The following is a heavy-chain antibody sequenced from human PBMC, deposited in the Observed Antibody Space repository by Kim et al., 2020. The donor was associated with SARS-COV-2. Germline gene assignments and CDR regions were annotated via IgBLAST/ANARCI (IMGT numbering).Heavy chain of an antibody. Sequence: GGSLRLSCAASGFTFSSYGMHWVRQAPGKGLEWVAVISYDGSNKYYADSVKGRFTISRDNSKNTLYLQMNSLRAEDTAVYYCAKYRNYYGMDVWGQGTTVTVSS. CDR3: AKYRNYYGMDV. CDR2: ISYDGSNK. CDR1: GFTFSSYG. D-gene: IGHD4-17*01. V-gene: IGHV3-30*18. J-gene: IGHJ6*02.